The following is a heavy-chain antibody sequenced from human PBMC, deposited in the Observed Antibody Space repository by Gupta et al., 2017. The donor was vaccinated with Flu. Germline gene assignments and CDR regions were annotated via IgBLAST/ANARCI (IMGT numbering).Heavy chain of an antibody. J-gene: IGHJ3*02. Sequence: SSRYKYYAFTLKGRFTISRDNAKNSLYLQMNSLRADDTAVYYCARHFSDRDAFDIWGQGTMVTVSS. CDR2: SSRYK. V-gene: IGHV3-21*01. D-gene: IGHD3-22*01. CDR3: ARHFSDRDAFDI.